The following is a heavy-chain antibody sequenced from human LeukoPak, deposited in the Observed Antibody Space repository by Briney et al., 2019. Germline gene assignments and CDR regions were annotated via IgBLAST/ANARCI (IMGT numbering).Heavy chain of an antibody. CDR3: ARGLRYYYDSSGYYSYFDY. CDR2: INHSGST. D-gene: IGHD3-22*01. J-gene: IGHJ4*02. CDR1: GGSFSGYY. Sequence: PSETLSLTCAVYGGSFSGYYWSWIRQPPGKGLEWIGEINHSGSTNYNPSLKSRVTISVDTSKSQFSLKLSSVTAADTAVYYCARGLRYYYDSSGYYSYFDYWGQGTLVTVSS. V-gene: IGHV4-34*01.